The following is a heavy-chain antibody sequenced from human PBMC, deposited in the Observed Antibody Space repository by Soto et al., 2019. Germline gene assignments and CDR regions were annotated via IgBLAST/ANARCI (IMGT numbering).Heavy chain of an antibody. J-gene: IGHJ4*02. Sequence: EVQLVESGGGLVQPGGSLRLSCAASGFTFSSYWMNWVRQAPGKGLVWVSRINSDGRSTSYADSVKGRFTISRDNAKITLYLQMNTLRAQDTAVYYSASYYGSGIYHPKYWGQGTLGTVAS. CDR1: GFTFSSYW. CDR2: INSDGRST. CDR3: ASYYGSGIYHPKY. V-gene: IGHV3-74*01. D-gene: IGHD3-10*01.